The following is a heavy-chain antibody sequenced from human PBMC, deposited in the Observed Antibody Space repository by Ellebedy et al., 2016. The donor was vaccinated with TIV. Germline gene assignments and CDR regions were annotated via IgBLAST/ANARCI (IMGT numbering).Heavy chain of an antibody. CDR3: ARPNFLFGIDAFDI. D-gene: IGHD3-10*02. CDR2: ISYDGSNK. J-gene: IGHJ3*02. Sequence: GESLKISXAASGFTFSSYAMHWVRQAPGKGLEWVAVISYDGSNKYYADSVKGRFTISRDNSKNTLYLQMNSLRAEDTAVYYCARPNFLFGIDAFDIWGQGTMVTVSS. V-gene: IGHV3-30-3*01. CDR1: GFTFSSYA.